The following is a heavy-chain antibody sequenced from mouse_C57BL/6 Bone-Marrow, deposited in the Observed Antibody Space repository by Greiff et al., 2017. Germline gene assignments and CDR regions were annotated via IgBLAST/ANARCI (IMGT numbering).Heavy chain of an antibody. D-gene: IGHD2-1*01. CDR3: TRFLLWPFDY. Sequence: VQGVESGAELVRPGASVTLSCKASGYTFTDYEMHWVKQTPVHGLEWIGAIDPETGGTAYNQKFKGKAILTADKSSSTAYMELRSLTSEDSAVYYCTRFLLWPFDYWGQGTTLTVSS. CDR2: IDPETGGT. J-gene: IGHJ2*01. CDR1: GYTFTDYE. V-gene: IGHV1-15*01.